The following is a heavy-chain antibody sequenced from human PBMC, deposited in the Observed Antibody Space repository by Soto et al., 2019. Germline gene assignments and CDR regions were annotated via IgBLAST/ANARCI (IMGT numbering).Heavy chain of an antibody. D-gene: IGHD6-6*01. CDR1: CGSFSSYY. V-gene: IGHV4-34*01. CDR2: INHSGST. Sequence: QVQLQQWGAGLFKPSETLSLTCAVYCGSFSSYYWSWIRQPPGKGLEWIGEINHSGSTNYNPSLKGRVTMSIDTSKNPFCLKLRSVAAADTAVYYCARTSRFDCWGQGTLVTVSS. CDR3: ARTSRFDC. J-gene: IGHJ4*02.